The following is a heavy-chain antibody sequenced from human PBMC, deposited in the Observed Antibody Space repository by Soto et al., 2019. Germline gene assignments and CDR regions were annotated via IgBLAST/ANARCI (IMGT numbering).Heavy chain of an antibody. Sequence: GGSLRLSCAASGFTFDDYAMHWVRQAPGKGLEWVSLISGDGGSTYYADSVKGRFTISRDNCKNSLYLQMNSLRTEDTALYYCAKDMPRYYYDSSGYYYYYYYGMDVWGQGTTVTVSS. D-gene: IGHD3-22*01. CDR3: AKDMPRYYYDSSGYYYYYYYGMDV. CDR1: GFTFDDYA. CDR2: ISGDGGST. V-gene: IGHV3-43*02. J-gene: IGHJ6*02.